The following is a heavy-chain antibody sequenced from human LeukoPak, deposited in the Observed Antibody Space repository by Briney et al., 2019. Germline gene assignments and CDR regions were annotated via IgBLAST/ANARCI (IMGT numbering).Heavy chain of an antibody. Sequence: ASVKVSCKASGYTFTSYDINWVRQATGQGLEWMGWMNPNSGNTGYAQKFQGRVTITRNTSISTAYMELSSLRSEDTAVYYCARGRAADDFWSGLSDNWFDPWGQGTLVTVSS. V-gene: IGHV1-8*03. CDR1: GYTFTSYD. CDR2: MNPNSGNT. J-gene: IGHJ5*02. CDR3: ARGRAADDFWSGLSDNWFDP. D-gene: IGHD3-3*01.